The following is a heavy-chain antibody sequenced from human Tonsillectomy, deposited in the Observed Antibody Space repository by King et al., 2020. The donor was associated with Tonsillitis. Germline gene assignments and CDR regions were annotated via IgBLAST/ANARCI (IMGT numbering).Heavy chain of an antibody. CDR1: GFTFTNAW. V-gene: IGHV3-15*01. CDR2: IKSRTSGGTT. D-gene: IGHD2-8*01. Sequence: VQLVESGEGLVKPGESLRLSCAASGFTFTNAWLTWVRQAPGKWLEWVGHIKSRTSGGTTDYAAPVTGRFIISRDDSKNTLFLQMNSLKTEDTAVYYCILYDYSYVMHVWGQGSMVTVSS. CDR3: ILYDYSYVMHV. J-gene: IGHJ6*02.